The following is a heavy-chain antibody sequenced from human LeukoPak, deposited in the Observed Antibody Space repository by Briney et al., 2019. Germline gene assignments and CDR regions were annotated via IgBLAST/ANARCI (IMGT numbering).Heavy chain of an antibody. CDR2: IYYSGST. D-gene: IGHD2-15*01. V-gene: IGHV4-39*07. CDR3: ARDRGYRSGGSCPGRFDY. CDR1: GGSISSSSYY. Sequence: SETLSLTCTVSGGSISSSSYYWGWIRQPPGKGLEWIGSIYYSGSTYYNPSLKSRVTISVDTSKNQFSLKLSSVTAADTAVYYCARDRGYRSGGSCPGRFDYWGQGTLVTVSS. J-gene: IGHJ4*02.